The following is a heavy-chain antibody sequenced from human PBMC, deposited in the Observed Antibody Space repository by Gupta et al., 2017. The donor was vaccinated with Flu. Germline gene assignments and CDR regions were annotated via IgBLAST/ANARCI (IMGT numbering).Heavy chain of an antibody. D-gene: IGHD5-12*01. J-gene: IGHJ4*02. CDR2: INPNNGVT. CDR1: TDYY. V-gene: IGHV1-2*02. CDR3: ARGPRGYSGYNLGF. Sequence: TDYYIPWVRQAPGQGLAWMGWINPNNGVTNYAQKFQGRVTMTRDTSISTAYLELNRLTSDDTAVYYCARGPRGYSGYNLGFWGQGTLVTVSS.